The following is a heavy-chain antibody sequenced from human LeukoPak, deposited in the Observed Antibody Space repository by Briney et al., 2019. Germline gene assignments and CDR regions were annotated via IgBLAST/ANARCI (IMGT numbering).Heavy chain of an antibody. Sequence: GGSLRLSCAASGFTFSSYAMSWVRQAPGKGLEWVSAISGSGGSTYYADSVKGRFTISRDNSKNTLYLQMNSLRAEDTAVYYRAKDSYDSSESWFDPWGQGTLVTVSS. D-gene: IGHD3-22*01. CDR3: AKDSYDSSESWFDP. J-gene: IGHJ5*02. V-gene: IGHV3-23*01. CDR2: ISGSGGST. CDR1: GFTFSSYA.